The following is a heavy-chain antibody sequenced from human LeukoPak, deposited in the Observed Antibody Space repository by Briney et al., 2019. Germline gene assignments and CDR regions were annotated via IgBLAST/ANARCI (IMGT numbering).Heavy chain of an antibody. CDR1: GYTFTSYD. J-gene: IGHJ4*02. Sequence: VASVKVSCKASGYTFTSYDINWVRQATGQGPEWMGWMNPNSGNTGYAQKFQGRVTMTRNTSISTAYMELSSLRSEDTAVYYCARVDRDTSGYDYDFDYWGQGTLVTVSS. CDR3: ARVDRDTSGYDYDFDY. V-gene: IGHV1-8*01. CDR2: MNPNSGNT. D-gene: IGHD5-12*01.